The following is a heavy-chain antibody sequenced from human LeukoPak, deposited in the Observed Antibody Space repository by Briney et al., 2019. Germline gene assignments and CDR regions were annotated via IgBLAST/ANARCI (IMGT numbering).Heavy chain of an antibody. D-gene: IGHD4-17*01. CDR3: ARGQGTVTTH. CDR2: INHSGSA. V-gene: IGHV4-34*01. CDR1: GGSFSGYY. J-gene: IGHJ4*02. Sequence: SETLSLTCTVSGGSFSGYYCTWIRQPPGKGLEWIGEINHSGSANYNPSLKSRVTISLDTSKNQFSLKLSSVTAADTAVYYCARGQGTVTTHWGQGTLVTVSS.